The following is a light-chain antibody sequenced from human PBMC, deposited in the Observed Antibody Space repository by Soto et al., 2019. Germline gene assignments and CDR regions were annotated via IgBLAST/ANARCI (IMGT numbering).Light chain of an antibody. CDR3: QQYNGYGSWT. CDR2: KPS. J-gene: IGKJ1*01. V-gene: IGKV1-5*03. Sequence: DIQMTQSPSTLSASVGDRVTITCRASQSISSWMAWYQQKPGKAPKLLIYKPSTLKSGVPSRFSGSASGTEFTLTISSLQPDDFATYYCQQYNGYGSWTFGQGTKVEIK. CDR1: QSISSW.